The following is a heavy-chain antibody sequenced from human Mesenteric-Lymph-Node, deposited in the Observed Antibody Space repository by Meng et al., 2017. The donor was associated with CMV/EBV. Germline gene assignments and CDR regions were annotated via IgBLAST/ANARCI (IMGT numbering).Heavy chain of an antibody. CDR3: ATSYYYGSGSYVGYFDY. J-gene: IGHJ4*02. V-gene: IGHV1-69*05. D-gene: IGHD3-10*01. CDR1: GTFSSSA. CDR2: IIPIFGTA. Sequence: GTFSSSAISWVRQAPGQGLEWMGGIIPIFGTANYAQKFQGRVTITTDESTSTAYMELSSLRSEDTAVYYCATSYYYGSGSYVGYFDYWGQGTLVTVSS.